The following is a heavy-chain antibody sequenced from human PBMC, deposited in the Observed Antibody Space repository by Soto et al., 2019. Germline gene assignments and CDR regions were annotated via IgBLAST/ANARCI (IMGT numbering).Heavy chain of an antibody. J-gene: IGHJ6*03. D-gene: IGHD6-6*01. CDR3: AKDSAARQLDYYYYYMDV. V-gene: IGHV3-23*01. CDR1: GFTFSSYA. Sequence: HPGGSLRLSCAASGFTFSSYAMSWVRQAPGKGLEWVSAISGSGGSTYYADSVKGRFTISRDNSKNTLYLQMNSLRAEDTAVYYCAKDSAARQLDYYYYYMDVWGKGTTVTVSS. CDR2: ISGSGGST.